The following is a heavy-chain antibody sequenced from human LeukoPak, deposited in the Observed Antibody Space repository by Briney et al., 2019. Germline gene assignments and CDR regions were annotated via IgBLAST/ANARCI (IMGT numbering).Heavy chain of an antibody. CDR2: IYYSGST. J-gene: IGHJ3*02. D-gene: IGHD3-9*01. CDR1: GGSISSSSYY. V-gene: IGHV4-39*07. CDR3: AKDPRDISTGNYDEFDI. Sequence: SETLSLTCTVSGGSISSSSYYWGWIRQPPGKGLEWIGSIYYSGSTYYNPSLKSRVTISVDTSKNQFSLKLSSVTAADTAVYYCAKDPRDISTGNYDEFDIWGQGTMVTVSS.